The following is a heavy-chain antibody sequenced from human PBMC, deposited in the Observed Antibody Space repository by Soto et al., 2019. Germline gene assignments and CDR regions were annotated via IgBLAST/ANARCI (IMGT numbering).Heavy chain of an antibody. V-gene: IGHV3-30-3*01. CDR1: GFTFSSYA. J-gene: IGHJ4*02. Sequence: QVQLVESGGGVVQPGRSLRLSCAASGFTFSSYAMHWVRQAPGKGLEWVAVISYDGSNKYYADSVKGRFTISRDNSKNTLYLQMNSLRAEDTAVYYCARSLRWFGEFLDYWGQGTLVTVSS. D-gene: IGHD3-10*01. CDR3: ARSLRWFGEFLDY. CDR2: ISYDGSNK.